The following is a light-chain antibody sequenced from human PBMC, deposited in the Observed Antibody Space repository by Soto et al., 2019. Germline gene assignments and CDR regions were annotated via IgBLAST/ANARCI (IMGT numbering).Light chain of an antibody. CDR1: LLAKTY. CDR3: YSATDDHVVL. CDR2: KDT. Sequence: SYELTQPSSVSVSPGHTARITCSGDLLAKTYARWFHQRPGQAPVLLIYKDTERPSGITERFSGSSSGSTVTLTISGAQVDDEGDYYCYSATDDHVVLFGGGTKLTVL. V-gene: IGLV3-27*01. J-gene: IGLJ3*02.